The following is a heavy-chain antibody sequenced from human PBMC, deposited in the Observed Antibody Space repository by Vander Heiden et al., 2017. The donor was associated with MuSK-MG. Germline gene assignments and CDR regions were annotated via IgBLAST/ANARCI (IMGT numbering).Heavy chain of an antibody. CDR1: GFSFTDYA. J-gene: IGHJ4*02. Sequence: EVQLLESGGGLVQPGGSLRLPCAASGFSFTDYAMSWVRQAPGKGLEWVSAITNSGTTTFFADSVKGRFTTSRDNSKNTLFLQINSLRVDDTAVYYCARRYCGSDSCYADWGQGTLVSVSS. CDR2: ITNSGTTT. D-gene: IGHD2-2*01. V-gene: IGHV3-23*01. CDR3: ARRYCGSDSCYAD.